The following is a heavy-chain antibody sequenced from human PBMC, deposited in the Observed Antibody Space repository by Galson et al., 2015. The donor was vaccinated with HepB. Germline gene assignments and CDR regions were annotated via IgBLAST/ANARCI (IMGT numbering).Heavy chain of an antibody. CDR3: AREREGNPEAEF. D-gene: IGHD5-24*01. CDR2: IYGRGNT. J-gene: IGHJ4*02. V-gene: IGHV3-53*01. Sequence: SLRLSCAASGFTVNTRMSWFRQAPGPGLERVSVIYGRGNTYYADSVKGRFTISRDNSKNTLYLQMNSLGAEDTAMYYCAREREGNPEAEFWGQGTLVTVSS. CDR1: GFTVNTR.